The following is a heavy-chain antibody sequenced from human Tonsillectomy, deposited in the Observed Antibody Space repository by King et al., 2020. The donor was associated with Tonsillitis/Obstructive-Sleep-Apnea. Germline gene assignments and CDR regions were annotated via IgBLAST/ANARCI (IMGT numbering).Heavy chain of an antibody. D-gene: IGHD6-19*01. CDR3: ARGILAAGTDWFDP. CDR2: INPSGGST. V-gene: IGHV1-46*01. CDR1: GYTFATYY. Sequence: AQLVESGAEVKRPGASVKVSCKASGYTFATYYIHWVRQAPGQGPEWMGKINPSGGSTTYAQKFQGRVTMTRDTSTSTSYMELTSLTSEDTAVYYCARGILAAGTDWFDPWGPGTLVTVSS. J-gene: IGHJ5*02.